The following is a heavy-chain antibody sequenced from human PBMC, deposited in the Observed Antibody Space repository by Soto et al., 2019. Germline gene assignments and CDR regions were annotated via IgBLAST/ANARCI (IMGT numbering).Heavy chain of an antibody. CDR2: ISSDGGNK. V-gene: IGHV3-30-3*01. CDR1: GFSFSYYA. CDR3: ARDPRGDYGTFDP. Sequence: QVQLVESGGGVVQPGRSLRLSCAASGFSFSYYAFHWVRQAPGKGLEWVAVISSDGGNKYYADSVKVRFTISRDNSKNTLYLEMNSLRPEDAAVYYCARDPRGDYGTFDPRGQGTLVSVSS. J-gene: IGHJ5*02. D-gene: IGHD4-17*01.